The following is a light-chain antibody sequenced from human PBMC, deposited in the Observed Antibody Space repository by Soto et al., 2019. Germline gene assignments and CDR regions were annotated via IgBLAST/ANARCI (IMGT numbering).Light chain of an antibody. CDR1: QSVLHSSNNKNY. J-gene: IGKJ2*03. CDR2: WAS. V-gene: IGKV4-1*01. Sequence: DIVMTQSPDSLAVSLGERATINCMSSQSVLHSSNNKNYLAWYQQRPGQPPRLLIYWASTRESGVPERFSGSGSGTHFTLTISSLQVEDVAVYYCQQYYSAHGFGQGTKLEFK. CDR3: QQYYSAHG.